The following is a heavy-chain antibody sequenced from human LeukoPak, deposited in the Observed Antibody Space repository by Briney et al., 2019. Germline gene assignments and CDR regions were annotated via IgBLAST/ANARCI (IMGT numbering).Heavy chain of an antibody. V-gene: IGHV3-53*01. Sequence: PGGSLRLSCAASGFTVSSNYMSWIRQAPGKGLEWVPIIYSGGSTYYADSVKGRFTISRDNSKNTLYLQMNSLRADDMAVYYCARGPWGIVGGDGAFDIWGQGTMVTVSS. D-gene: IGHD2-21*02. J-gene: IGHJ3*02. CDR2: IYSGGST. CDR3: ARGPWGIVGGDGAFDI. CDR1: GFTVSSNY.